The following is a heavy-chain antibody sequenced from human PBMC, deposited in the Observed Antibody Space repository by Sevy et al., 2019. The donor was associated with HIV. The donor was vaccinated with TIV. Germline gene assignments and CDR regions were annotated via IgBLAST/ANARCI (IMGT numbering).Heavy chain of an antibody. J-gene: IGHJ5*02. D-gene: IGHD3-3*02. Sequence: ASVKVSCKASGYSFTNYGMGWVRQAPGQGLEWMGWISGYNGYTNYAQNLQGRVTMTTDTSTSTAYMELRSLRSDDTAIYYCAKEGKNIRSWFDPWGQGTLVTVSS. CDR2: ISGYNGYT. CDR1: GYSFTNYG. V-gene: IGHV1-18*01. CDR3: AKEGKNIRSWFDP.